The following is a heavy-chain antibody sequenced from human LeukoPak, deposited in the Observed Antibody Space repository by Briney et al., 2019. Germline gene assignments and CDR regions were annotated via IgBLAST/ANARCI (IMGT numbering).Heavy chain of an antibody. J-gene: IGHJ4*02. CDR2: ISGSGVST. D-gene: IGHD2-21*01. Sequence: GGSLRLSCAASGFTFSSYAMSWVRQAPGKGLEWVSAISGSGVSTYYADSVKGRFTISRDNSKNTLCLQMNSLRAEDTAVYYCAKLKIVAGGYFDYWGQGTLVTVSS. V-gene: IGHV3-23*01. CDR1: GFTFSSYA. CDR3: AKLKIVAGGYFDY.